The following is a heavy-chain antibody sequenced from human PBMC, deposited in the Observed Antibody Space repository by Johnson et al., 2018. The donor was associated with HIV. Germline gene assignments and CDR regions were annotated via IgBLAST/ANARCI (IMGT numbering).Heavy chain of an antibody. CDR2: IWYDGSNK. CDR3: ARVAPAHDAFDI. Sequence: QMLLVESGGGVVQPGRSLRVSCGTSGFTFSSFDMHWVRQAPGKGLEWVAVIWYDGSNKYYADSVKGRFTISRDNSKNTMDLQMNSLRAEDTAVYYCARVAPAHDAFDIWGQGTMVTVSS. CDR1: GFTFSSFD. V-gene: IGHV3-33*08. J-gene: IGHJ3*02. D-gene: IGHD2-2*01.